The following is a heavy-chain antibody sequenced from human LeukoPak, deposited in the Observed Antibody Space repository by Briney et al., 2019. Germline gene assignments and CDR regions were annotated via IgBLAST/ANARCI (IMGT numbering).Heavy chain of an antibody. CDR2: INTNTGNP. D-gene: IGHD3-22*01. V-gene: IGHV7-4-1*02. Sequence: ASVKVSCKASGYTFTSYAMNWVRQAPGQGLEWMGWINTNTGNPTYAQGFTGRFVFSLDTSVSTAYLQISSLKAEDTAVYYCARWWADYYEPSTLYYYYYMDVWGKGTTVTVSS. CDR1: GYTFTSYA. J-gene: IGHJ6*03. CDR3: ARWWADYYEPSTLYYYYYMDV.